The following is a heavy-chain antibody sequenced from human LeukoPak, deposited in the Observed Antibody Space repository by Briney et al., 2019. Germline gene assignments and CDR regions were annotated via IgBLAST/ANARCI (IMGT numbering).Heavy chain of an antibody. J-gene: IGHJ3*02. CDR3: ARDGGAYCGGDCYGAFDI. V-gene: IGHV4-59*01. CDR2: INYSGST. D-gene: IGHD2-21*02. CDR1: GGSISSYY. Sequence: SETLSLTCIVSGGSISSYYWTWIRQPPGKGLEWSGYINYSGSTNYNPSLKSRVTISVDTSKNQFSLKLSSVTAADTAVYYCARDGGAYCGGDCYGAFDIWGQGTMVTVSS.